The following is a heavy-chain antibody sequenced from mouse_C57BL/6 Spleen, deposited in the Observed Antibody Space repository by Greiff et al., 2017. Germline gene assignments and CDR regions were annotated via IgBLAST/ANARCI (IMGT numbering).Heavy chain of an antibody. V-gene: IGHV1-82*01. CDR2: IYPGDGDT. D-gene: IGHD2-12*01. J-gene: IGHJ2*01. Sequence: VQLQQSGPELVKPGASVKISCKASGYAFSSSWMNWVKQRPGKGLEWIGRIYPGDGDTNYNGKFKGKATLTADKSSSTAYMQLRSLTSEDSAVYFCAREDYYTNREYFDYWGQGTTLTVSS. CDR3: AREDYYTNREYFDY. CDR1: GYAFSSSW.